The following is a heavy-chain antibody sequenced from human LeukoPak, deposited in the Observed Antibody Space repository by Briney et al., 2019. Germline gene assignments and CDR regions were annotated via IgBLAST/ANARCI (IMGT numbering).Heavy chain of an antibody. CDR3: AREVGGYPRRFDP. J-gene: IGHJ5*02. V-gene: IGHV4-59*01. Sequence: PSETLSLTCTVSGGSISSYYWSWIRQPPGKGLEWIGYIYYSGSTNYNPSLKSRVTISVDTSKNQFSLKLSSVTAADTAVYYCAREVGGYPRRFDPWGQGTLVTVSS. D-gene: IGHD5-12*01. CDR2: IYYSGST. CDR1: GGSISSYY.